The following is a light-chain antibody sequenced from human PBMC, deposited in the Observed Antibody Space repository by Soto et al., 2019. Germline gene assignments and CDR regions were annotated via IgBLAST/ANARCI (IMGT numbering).Light chain of an antibody. V-gene: IGKV1-5*01. Sequence: DIQMTQSPSTLSASVGDRVTITCRASQSISSWLAWYQQKPGKAPKLLIYDASSLESGVPSRFSGSGSGPEFTLTISSLQPDEFATYYCQQYNSYPFIFGQGTKLEIK. CDR2: DAS. J-gene: IGKJ2*01. CDR3: QQYNSYPFI. CDR1: QSISSW.